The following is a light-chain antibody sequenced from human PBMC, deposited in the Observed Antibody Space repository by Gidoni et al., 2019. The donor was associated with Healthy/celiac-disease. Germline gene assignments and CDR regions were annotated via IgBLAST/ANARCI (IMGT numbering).Light chain of an antibody. Sequence: DIQMIQSPSSLSASVGDRVTITCRASQSISSYLNWYQQKPGKAPKLLIYAASSLQSGVPSRFSGSGSGTDFTLTISSLQPEDFATYYCQQSYSTPWPFGPGTKVDIK. J-gene: IGKJ3*01. CDR2: AAS. V-gene: IGKV1-39*01. CDR1: QSISSY. CDR3: QQSYSTPWP.